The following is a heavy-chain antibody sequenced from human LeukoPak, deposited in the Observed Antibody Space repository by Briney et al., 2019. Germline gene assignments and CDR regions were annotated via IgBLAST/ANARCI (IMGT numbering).Heavy chain of an antibody. CDR3: ASIKNLDFDY. J-gene: IGHJ4*02. Sequence: PSETLSLTCAVSGGSISSSSYYWGWIRQPPGKGLEWIGSIYYSGSIYYNPSLKSRVTISVDTSKNQFSLKLSSVTAADTAVYYCASIKNLDFDYWGQGTLVTVSS. V-gene: IGHV4-39*01. CDR2: IYYSGSI. CDR1: GGSISSSSYY.